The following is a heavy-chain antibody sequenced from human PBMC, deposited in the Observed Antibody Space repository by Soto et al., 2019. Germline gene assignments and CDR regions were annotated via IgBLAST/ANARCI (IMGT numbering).Heavy chain of an antibody. CDR1: GYTFTCYY. J-gene: IGHJ4*02. V-gene: IGHV1-2*02. CDR3: ASEMVRGVIIPRGY. D-gene: IGHD3-10*01. CDR2: INPNSGGT. Sequence: ASVTVSCKASGYTFTCYYMQWVRQAPGQGLEWMGWINPNSGGTNYAQKFQGRVTMTRDTSISTAYMELSRLRSDDTAVYYCASEMVRGVIIPRGYWGQGTLVTVSS.